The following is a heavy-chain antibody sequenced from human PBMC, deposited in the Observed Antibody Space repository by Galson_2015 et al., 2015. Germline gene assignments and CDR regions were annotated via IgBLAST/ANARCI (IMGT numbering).Heavy chain of an antibody. CDR2: IRSKAYGGTK. D-gene: IGHD3-22*01. CDR1: GFTFSDYG. CDR3: SSATYYYDSSGYYADY. J-gene: IGHJ4*02. Sequence: SLRLSCAASGFTFSDYGMSWFRQAPGKGLEWVGFIRSKAYGGTKEYAATVKVRFTISRDDAKSIAYLQMNSLKTEDTAVYYCSSATYYYDSSGYYADYWGQGTLVTVSS. V-gene: IGHV3-49*03.